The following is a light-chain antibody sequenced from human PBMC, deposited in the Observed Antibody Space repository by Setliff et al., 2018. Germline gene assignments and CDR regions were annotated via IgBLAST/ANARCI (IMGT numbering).Light chain of an antibody. CDR2: DAS. CDR3: QHYHERPCT. Sequence: EIVMTQSPATLSVSPGERVTLSCRASQSISSHLAWYQQAPGQGPRVLIYDASKRAIGIPGRFSGSGSGADFTLTITSMQSEDFAVYYCQHYHERPCTFGGGTKVDIK. V-gene: IGKV3-15*01. J-gene: IGKJ4*01. CDR1: QSISSH.